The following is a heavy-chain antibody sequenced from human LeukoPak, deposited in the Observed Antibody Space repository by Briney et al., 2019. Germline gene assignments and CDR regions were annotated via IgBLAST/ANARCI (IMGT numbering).Heavy chain of an antibody. CDR3: ARVKRAVAGTAIDY. J-gene: IGHJ4*02. V-gene: IGHV1-2*02. Sequence: ASVKVSCKASGYTFTGYYMHWVRQAPGQGLEWMGWINPNSGGTHYAQKFQGRVTMTRDTSVSTAYMELSRLRSDDTAVYYCARVKRAVAGTAIDYWGQGTLVTVSS. CDR2: INPNSGGT. D-gene: IGHD6-19*01. CDR1: GYTFTGYY.